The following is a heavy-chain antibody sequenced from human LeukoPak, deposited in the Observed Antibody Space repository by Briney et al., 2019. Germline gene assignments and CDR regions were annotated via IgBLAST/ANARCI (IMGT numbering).Heavy chain of an antibody. CDR3: GRAGRHCSGGGCYGENWLDP. V-gene: IGHV4-59*11. CDR2: IHSSGNT. Sequence: SETLSLTCTVSGVSISSHYWTWIRQPPGKGLEWLGYIHSSGNTRYNPSLRSRVTMSVDTSKNQFSLKLSSVTAADTAVYYCGRAGRHCSGGGCYGENWLDPWGQGTLVTVSS. D-gene: IGHD2-15*01. CDR1: GVSISSHY. J-gene: IGHJ5*02.